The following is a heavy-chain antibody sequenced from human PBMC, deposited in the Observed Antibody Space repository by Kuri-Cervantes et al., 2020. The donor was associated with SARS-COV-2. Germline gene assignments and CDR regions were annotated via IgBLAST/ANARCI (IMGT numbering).Heavy chain of an antibody. Sequence: GESLRLSCAASGFTFSSYWMSWVRQAAGKGLEWVANIKQDGSEKYYVDSVKGRFTISRDNAKNSLYLQMNSLRAEDTAVYYCARVAGDPYYFDYWGQGTLVTVSS. CDR2: IKQDGSEK. D-gene: IGHD7-27*01. V-gene: IGHV3-7*01. CDR3: ARVAGDPYYFDY. CDR1: GFTFSSYW. J-gene: IGHJ4*02.